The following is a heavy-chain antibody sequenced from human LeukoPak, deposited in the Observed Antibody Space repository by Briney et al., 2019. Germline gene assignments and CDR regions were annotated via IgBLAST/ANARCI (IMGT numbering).Heavy chain of an antibody. J-gene: IGHJ6*03. CDR2: IIPIFGTA. CDR3: ARRGGSSSGNYYYYYMDV. D-gene: IGHD6-6*01. Sequence: SVKVSCKASRYTFTGYYMHWVRQAPGQGLEWMGGIIPIFGTANYAQKFQGRVTITADESTSTAYMELSSLRSEDTAVYYCARRGGSSSGNYYYYYMDVWGKGTTVTVSS. CDR1: RYTFTGYY. V-gene: IGHV1-69*13.